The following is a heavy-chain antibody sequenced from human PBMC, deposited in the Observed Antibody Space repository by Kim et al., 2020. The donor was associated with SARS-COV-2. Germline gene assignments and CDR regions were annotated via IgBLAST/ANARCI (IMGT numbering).Heavy chain of an antibody. Sequence: GGSLRLSFAASGFRFSDWNMNWVRQAPGKGLEWVSYITASGTTTYYAGSVKGRFAISRDNAKNSMFLQMNSLRAEDTAVYYCVKAEGASTYGYYYWGQGTLVAVSS. CDR3: VKAEGASTYGYYY. CDR2: ITASGTTT. J-gene: IGHJ4*02. V-gene: IGHV3-48*01. CDR1: GFRFSDWN. D-gene: IGHD2-21*01.